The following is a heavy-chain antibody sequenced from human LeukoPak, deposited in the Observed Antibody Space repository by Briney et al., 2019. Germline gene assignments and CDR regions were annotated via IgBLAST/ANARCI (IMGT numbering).Heavy chain of an antibody. Sequence: GGSLRLSCAASGFTFSSYGMHWVRQAPGKGLEWVSSISSNGTYIFYADSVKGRFTVSRDNAKNSLYLQMNSLRAEDTAVYYCARDQWDLGLYYFDYWGQGTLVTVSS. D-gene: IGHD1-26*01. J-gene: IGHJ4*02. CDR1: GFTFSSYG. CDR3: ARDQWDLGLYYFDY. CDR2: ISSNGTYI. V-gene: IGHV3-21*01.